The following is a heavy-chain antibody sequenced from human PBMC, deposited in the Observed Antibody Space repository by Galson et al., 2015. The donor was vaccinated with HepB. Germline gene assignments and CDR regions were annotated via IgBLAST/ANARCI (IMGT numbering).Heavy chain of an antibody. Sequence: SLRLSCAAPGFIFSDYWMSWVRQAPGKGLEWVTNIKEDGIEKHYVDSVKDRFTISRDSAKRSLYLQMNSLRAEDTAIYYCARERDPSSSGSLLNYWGQGTLVTVSS. CDR1: GFIFSDYW. CDR3: ARERDPSSSGSLLNY. CDR2: IKEDGIEK. V-gene: IGHV3-7*03. J-gene: IGHJ4*02. D-gene: IGHD3-22*01.